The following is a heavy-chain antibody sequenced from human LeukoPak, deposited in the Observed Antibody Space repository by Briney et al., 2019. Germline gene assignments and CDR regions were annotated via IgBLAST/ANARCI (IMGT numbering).Heavy chain of an antibody. V-gene: IGHV5-51*01. Sequence: GESLKTSCKGSGYSLTSYWIGWARQMPGKGLEWMGIIYPGDSDTRYSPSFQGQVTISADKSISTAYLQWSSLKASDTAMYYCARRDTAMVTYYFDYWGQGTLVTVSS. D-gene: IGHD5-18*01. CDR3: ARRDTAMVTYYFDY. CDR1: GYSLTSYW. CDR2: IYPGDSDT. J-gene: IGHJ4*02.